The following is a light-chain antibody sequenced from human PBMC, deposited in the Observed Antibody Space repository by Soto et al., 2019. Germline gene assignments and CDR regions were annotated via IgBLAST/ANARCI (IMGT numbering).Light chain of an antibody. CDR2: GAS. Sequence: TLSVAPGETAPLSCRATQSVSSNLAWYQQKPGQAPRLLIYGASTRATGIPARFSGSGSGTEFTLTIICLPPDDFATYSSHPYLRFCPFGDG. J-gene: IGKJ1*01. CDR1: QSVSSN. CDR3: HPYLRFCP. V-gene: IGKV3D-15*01.